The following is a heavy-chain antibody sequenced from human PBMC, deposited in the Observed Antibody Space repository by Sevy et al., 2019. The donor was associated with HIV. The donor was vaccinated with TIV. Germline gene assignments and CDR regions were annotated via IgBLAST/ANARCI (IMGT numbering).Heavy chain of an antibody. D-gene: IGHD3-10*01. Sequence: ASVKVSCKASGGTFSSYAISWVRQAPGQGLEWMGGIIPIFGTANYAQRFQGRVTITVDESTSTAYMELSSLRSEDTAGYYCARGSYYNGSETQTWTFDIWGQGTMVTVSS. CDR3: ARGSYYNGSETQTWTFDI. CDR1: GGTFSSYA. CDR2: IIPIFGTA. J-gene: IGHJ3*02. V-gene: IGHV1-69*13.